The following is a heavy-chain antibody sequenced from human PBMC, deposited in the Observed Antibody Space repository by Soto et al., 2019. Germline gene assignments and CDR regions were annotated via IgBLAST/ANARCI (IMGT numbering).Heavy chain of an antibody. CDR1: GYTFTTYQ. V-gene: IGHV1-46*01. D-gene: IGHD6-19*01. CDR2: INPSGGST. Sequence: WASVKVSCKASGYTFTTYQIHWVRQAPGQGLEWMGTINPSGGSTSYVQRFQGRVTMTRDTSTSTVYVDLNSLRSEDTALYYCARGDSNGWHFDSWGQGTLVTVSS. J-gene: IGHJ4*02. CDR3: ARGDSNGWHFDS.